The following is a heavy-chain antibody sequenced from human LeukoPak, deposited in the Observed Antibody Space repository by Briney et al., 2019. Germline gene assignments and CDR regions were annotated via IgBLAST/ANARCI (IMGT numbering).Heavy chain of an antibody. CDR1: GFTFYMYA. Sequence: GGTLRLSCQGSGFTFYMYAMSWVRQAPGKGLEWVASICGTAGCTFYPDSVKGRFTISRDNSKNVLYLRMNSLTAEDTAIYYCAKDRPNFHENSGHYYRRDGDSWGQGTLVTVSS. J-gene: IGHJ5*01. CDR3: AKDRPNFHENSGHYYRRDGDS. CDR2: ICGTAGCT. V-gene: IGHV3-23*01. D-gene: IGHD3-22*01.